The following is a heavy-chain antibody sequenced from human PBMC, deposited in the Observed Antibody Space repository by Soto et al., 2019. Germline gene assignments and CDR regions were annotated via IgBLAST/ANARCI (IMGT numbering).Heavy chain of an antibody. D-gene: IGHD3-10*01. V-gene: IGHV3-23*01. J-gene: IGHJ5*02. CDR3: AKGLSGSGAYQWFDP. CDR2: ISGGGDNT. CDR1: AFTFSRFA. Sequence: EVQLLESGGGLVQPGGSLRLSCAASAFTFSRFAMSWVRQTPGNGLEWVSAISGGGDNTFYADSVKGRFTISRDNSNTPMYLQMNGLRVEDTAVYYCAKGLSGSGAYQWFDPWGQGTLVTVSS.